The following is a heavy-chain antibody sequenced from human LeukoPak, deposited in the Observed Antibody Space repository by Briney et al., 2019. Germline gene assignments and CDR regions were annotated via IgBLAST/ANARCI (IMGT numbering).Heavy chain of an antibody. CDR1: GYSFTTDW. J-gene: IGHJ4*02. D-gene: IGHD2-21*02. CDR3: ARVPSQGGDYNLDH. V-gene: IGHV5-51*01. Sequence: GESLKISCKAYGYSFTTDWIGWVRQMPGKGLEWMGVISPAESDTRYSPAFQGQVTISAAKSISTAYLQWSSLEASDTAMYYCARVPSQGGDYNLDHWGQGTLVTVSS. CDR2: ISPAESDT.